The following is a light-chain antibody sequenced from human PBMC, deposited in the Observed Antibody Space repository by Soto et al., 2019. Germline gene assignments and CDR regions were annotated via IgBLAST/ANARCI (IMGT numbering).Light chain of an antibody. Sequence: DIEMSQSPSTLSSSAGDRVTIPCRASQSISSWLDWYQQKKGKAPKLLIYDASSLESGVPSRLTGSGYGTEFTLTISSMQNDEFATYYCQQYNSYPPTFGQGTKVDI. CDR3: QQYNSYPPT. CDR2: DAS. V-gene: IGKV1-5*01. CDR1: QSISSW. J-gene: IGKJ1*01.